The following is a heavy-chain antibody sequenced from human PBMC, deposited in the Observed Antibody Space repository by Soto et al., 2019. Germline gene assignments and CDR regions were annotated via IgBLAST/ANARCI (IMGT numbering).Heavy chain of an antibody. V-gene: IGHV3-23*01. CDR1: GFTFSTYA. D-gene: IGHD5-12*01. Sequence: GGSLRLSCVASGFTFSTYAMSWVRQAPGKGLEWVSGIGGNGVTTHYADSVRGRFTISRDNSKNMVYLQMNSLRVEDTAVYYCAKTLYGGCDYWGRGTQVTVS. CDR2: IGGNGVTT. J-gene: IGHJ4*02. CDR3: AKTLYGGCDY.